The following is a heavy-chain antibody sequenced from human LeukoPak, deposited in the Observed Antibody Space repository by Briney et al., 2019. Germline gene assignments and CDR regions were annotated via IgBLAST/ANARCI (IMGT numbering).Heavy chain of an antibody. J-gene: IGHJ4*02. D-gene: IGHD3-10*01. CDR2: IYYSGST. Sequence: SETLSLTCTVSGGSISSYYWSWIRQPPGKGLEWIGYIYYSGSTNYNPSLKSRVTISVDTSKNQFSLKLSSVTAADTAVYYCARLGSLWFGELLAFDYWGQGTPVTVSS. CDR1: GGSISSYY. V-gene: IGHV4-59*08. CDR3: ARLGSLWFGELLAFDY.